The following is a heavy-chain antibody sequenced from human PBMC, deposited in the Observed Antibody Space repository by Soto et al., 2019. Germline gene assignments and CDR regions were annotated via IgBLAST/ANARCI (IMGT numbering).Heavy chain of an antibody. CDR3: ARAVMSTQENRQYYYDMDV. D-gene: IGHD2-21*01. CDR1: GYTFSTYY. CDR2: INPSDGST. J-gene: IGHJ6*02. V-gene: IGHV1-46*01. Sequence: VASVKVSCKTSGYTFSTYYMHWVRQAPGQGLEWMGLINPSDGSTRYAQKFRGRVTVTSDTSTSTVYMDVSSLRSEDTAIYYCARAVMSTQENRQYYYDMDVWGQGTKVTVSS.